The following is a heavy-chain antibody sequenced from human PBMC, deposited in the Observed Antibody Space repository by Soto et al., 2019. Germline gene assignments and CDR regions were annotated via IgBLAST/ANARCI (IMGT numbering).Heavy chain of an antibody. Sequence: EVQLVESGGGLVQPGGSLRLSCAASGFTFSSSWMHWVRQPPGKGPVWVSGINGDGSRTSYEDSVKGRFTISRDNAKNTLYLQVNSLRAEDPAVYYSARLSNSATPLDCWGQGTLVTVSS. CDR3: ARLSNSATPLDC. CDR2: INGDGSRT. CDR1: GFTFSSSW. J-gene: IGHJ4*02. V-gene: IGHV3-74*01.